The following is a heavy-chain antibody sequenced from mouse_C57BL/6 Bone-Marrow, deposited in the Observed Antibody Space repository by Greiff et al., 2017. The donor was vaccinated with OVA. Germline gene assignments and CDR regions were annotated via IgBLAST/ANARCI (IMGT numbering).Heavy chain of an antibody. V-gene: IGHV1-15*01. J-gene: IGHJ3*01. CDR2: IDPETGGT. D-gene: IGHD1-1*01. CDR1: GYTFTDYE. Sequence: QVQLQQSGAELVRPGASVTLSCKASGYTFTDYEMHWVKQTPVHGLEWIGAIDPETGGTAYNQKFKGKAILTADKSSSTAYMELRSLTSEDSAVYYCTRYDTITTVVPVAYWGQGTLVTVSA. CDR3: TRYDTITTVVPVAY.